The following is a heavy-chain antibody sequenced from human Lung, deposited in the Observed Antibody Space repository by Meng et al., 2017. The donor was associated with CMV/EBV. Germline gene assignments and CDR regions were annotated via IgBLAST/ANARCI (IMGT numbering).Heavy chain of an antibody. V-gene: IGHV3-20*04. Sequence: SXASSGFTFDDYGMSWVRQAPGEGLEWVCGINWNGGSTGYADTVKGRFTIPRDNAKNSLYLQMNSLRAEDTALYYCARKRYSSDWYGYYFDYWGQGTXVTVSS. J-gene: IGHJ4*02. CDR3: ARKRYSSDWYGYYFDY. CDR1: GFTFDDYG. CDR2: INWNGGST. D-gene: IGHD6-19*01.